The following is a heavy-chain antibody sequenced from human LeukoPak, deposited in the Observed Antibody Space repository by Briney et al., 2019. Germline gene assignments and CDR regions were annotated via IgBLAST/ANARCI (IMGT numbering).Heavy chain of an antibody. D-gene: IGHD3-22*01. J-gene: IGHJ4*02. CDR2: ISGSGGST. V-gene: IGHV3-23*01. CDR1: GFTFSSYA. CDR3: AKVGYYDSSGYGGYFDY. Sequence: GGSLRLSCAASGFTFSSYAMSWVHQAPGKGLEWVSAISGSGGSTYYADSVKGRFTISRDNSKNTLYLQMNSLRAEDTAVYYCAKVGYYDSSGYGGYFDYWGQGTLVTVSS.